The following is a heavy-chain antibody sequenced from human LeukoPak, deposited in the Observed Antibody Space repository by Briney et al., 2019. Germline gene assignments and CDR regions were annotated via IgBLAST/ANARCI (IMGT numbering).Heavy chain of an antibody. Sequence: GGSLRLSCAASGFTFSSYSMNWVRQAPGKGLEWVSYISSGSSTIYYADSVKGRFTISRDNAKSSIYLQMNSLRADDTAIYYCATVVSGFNDYWGQGTLVTVSS. J-gene: IGHJ4*02. CDR2: ISSGSSTI. D-gene: IGHD2-21*02. CDR3: ATVVSGFNDY. CDR1: GFTFSSYS. V-gene: IGHV3-48*04.